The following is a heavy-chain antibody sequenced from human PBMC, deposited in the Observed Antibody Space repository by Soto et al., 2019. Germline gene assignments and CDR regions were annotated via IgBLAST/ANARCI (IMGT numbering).Heavy chain of an antibody. CDR3: ASWRGGYTYGLDH. CDR1: GFTFSSQW. D-gene: IGHD5-18*01. V-gene: IGHV3-74*01. Sequence: EVQLVESGGGLVQPGGSLRLSCAASGFTFSSQWLHWVRQAPGKGLVWLSRINNDGTGTNSADSVKGRFTVSRDNAKKTISLKMDSLRAEDTAVYYCASWRGGYTYGLDHWGQGTPVTVSS. J-gene: IGHJ4*02. CDR2: INNDGTGT.